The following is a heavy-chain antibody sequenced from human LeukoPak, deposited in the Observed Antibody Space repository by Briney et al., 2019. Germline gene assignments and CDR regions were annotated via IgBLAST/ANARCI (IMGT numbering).Heavy chain of an antibody. CDR2: MWYDGTRE. CDR1: GFSLSTHG. V-gene: IGHV3-33*01. Sequence: GGSLRLSCAASGFSLSTHGMHWVRQAPGKGLEWVAGMWYDGTREDYADSVKGRFTISRDLSKNTLNLQMNSLRVEDTAMFYCARDLSYGSLDFRGQGTLVTVFS. CDR3: ARDLSYGSLDF. D-gene: IGHD1-26*01. J-gene: IGHJ4*02.